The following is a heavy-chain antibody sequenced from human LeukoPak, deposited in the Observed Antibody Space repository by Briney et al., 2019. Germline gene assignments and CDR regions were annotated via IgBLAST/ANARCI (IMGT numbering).Heavy chain of an antibody. Sequence: ASVKVSCKASGYTFTGYYMHWVRQAPGQGLEWMGRINPNSGNTNFAQKFQGRVTMTRDTAISTAYMELSRLKSDDTAVYYCARGYLRGSYDYWGQGTLVTVSS. D-gene: IGHD3-10*02. CDR1: GYTFTGYY. CDR2: INPNSGNT. CDR3: ARGYLRGSYDY. J-gene: IGHJ4*02. V-gene: IGHV1-2*02.